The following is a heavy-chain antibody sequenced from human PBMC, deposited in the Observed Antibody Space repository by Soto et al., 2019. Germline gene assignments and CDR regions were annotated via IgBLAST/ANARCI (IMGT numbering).Heavy chain of an antibody. D-gene: IGHD6-6*01. CDR3: ARVISRSITLFPAPDY. J-gene: IGHJ4*02. V-gene: IGHV4-31*03. Sequence: PSETLSLTCTVSGGSISSGGYYWSWIRQHPGKGLEWIGYIYYSGSTYYNPSLKSRATISVDTSKNQFSLKLSSVTAADTAVYYCARVISRSITLFPAPDYCGQGTLVTVSS. CDR2: IYYSGST. CDR1: GGSISSGGYY.